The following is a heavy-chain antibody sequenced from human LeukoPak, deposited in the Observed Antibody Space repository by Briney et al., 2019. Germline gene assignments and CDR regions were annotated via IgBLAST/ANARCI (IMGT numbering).Heavy chain of an antibody. CDR1: GFTFSSYS. CDR3: ARRYCSGGSCLDY. D-gene: IGHD2-15*01. CDR2: ISSSSSYI. J-gene: IGHJ4*02. V-gene: IGHV3-21*01. Sequence: GESLRLSCAASGFTFSSYSMNWVRQAPGKGLEWVSSISSSSSYIYYADSVKGRFTISRDNAKNSLYLQMNSLRAEDTAVYYCARRYCSGGSCLDYWGQGTLVTVSS.